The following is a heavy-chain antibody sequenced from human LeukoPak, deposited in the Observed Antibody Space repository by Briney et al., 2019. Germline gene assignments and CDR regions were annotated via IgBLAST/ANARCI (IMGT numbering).Heavy chain of an antibody. CDR3: ATRVWYDILTGYGTLDY. Sequence: GGSLRLSCAASGFTFSSYSMNWVRQAPGKGLEWVSSISSSSSYIYYADSVKGRFTISRDNAKNSLYLQMNSLRAEDTAVYYCATRVWYDILTGYGTLDYWGQGTLVTVSS. V-gene: IGHV3-21*04. CDR2: ISSSSSYI. D-gene: IGHD3-9*01. CDR1: GFTFSSYS. J-gene: IGHJ4*02.